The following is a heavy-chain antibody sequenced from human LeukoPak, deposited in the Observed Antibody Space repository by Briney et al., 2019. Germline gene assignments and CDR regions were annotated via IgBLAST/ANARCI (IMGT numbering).Heavy chain of an antibody. CDR3: AREKYSSSWYALDY. Sequence: ASVKVSCKASGYTFTSYGISWVRQAPGQGLEWTGWISAYNGNTNYAQKLQGRVTMTTDTSTSTACMELRSLRSDDTAVYYCAREKYSSSWYALDYWGQGTLVTVSS. CDR1: GYTFTSYG. V-gene: IGHV1-18*01. J-gene: IGHJ4*02. CDR2: ISAYNGNT. D-gene: IGHD6-13*01.